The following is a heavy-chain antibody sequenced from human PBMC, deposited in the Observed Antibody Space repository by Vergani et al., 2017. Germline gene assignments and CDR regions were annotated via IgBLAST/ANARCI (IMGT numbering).Heavy chain of an antibody. D-gene: IGHD6-19*01. Sequence: QVQLVESGGGVVQPGRSLRLSCAASGFTFSSYGMHWVRQAPGKGLEWVAVISYDGSNKYYADSVKGRFPISSDNSKNTLYLQMNSLGAEDTAVYYCAKDRAEGPGWDLFDYWGQGTLVTVSS. CDR3: AKDRAEGPGWDLFDY. CDR1: GFTFSSYG. J-gene: IGHJ4*02. V-gene: IGHV3-30*18. CDR2: ISYDGSNK.